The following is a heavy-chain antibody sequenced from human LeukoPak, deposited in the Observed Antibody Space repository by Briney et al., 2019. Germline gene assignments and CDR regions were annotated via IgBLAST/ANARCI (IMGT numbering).Heavy chain of an antibody. D-gene: IGHD3-22*01. V-gene: IGHV1-2*02. J-gene: IGHJ1*01. CDR3: ARTYYYDSSGYYMYFQH. CDR2: INPNSGGT. Sequence: GASVKVSFKASGYTFTGYYMHWVRQAPGQGLEWMGWINPNSGGTNYAQKFQGRVTMTRDTSISTACMELSRLRSDDTAVYYCARTYYYDSSGYYMYFQHWGQGTLVTVSS. CDR1: GYTFTGYY.